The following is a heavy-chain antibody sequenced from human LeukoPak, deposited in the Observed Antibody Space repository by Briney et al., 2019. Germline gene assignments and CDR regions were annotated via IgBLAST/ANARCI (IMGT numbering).Heavy chain of an antibody. V-gene: IGHV4-34*01. CDR2: INHSGST. J-gene: IGHJ4*02. CDR3: ARAGYNWNDKRFDY. D-gene: IGHD1-20*01. Sequence: GSLRLSCAASGFTFNTYSMNWVRQPPGKGLEWIGEINHSGSTNYNPSLKSRVTISVDTSKNQFSLKLSSVTAADTAVYYCARAGYNWNDKRFDYWGQGTLVTVSS. CDR1: GFTFNTYS.